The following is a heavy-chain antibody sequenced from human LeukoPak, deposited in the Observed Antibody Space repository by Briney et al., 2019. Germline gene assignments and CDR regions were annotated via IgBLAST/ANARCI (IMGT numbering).Heavy chain of an antibody. CDR2: ISWNSANI. CDR3: VKDTSGASQYFQY. CDR1: GFTFDNYA. D-gene: IGHD2-15*01. V-gene: IGHV3-9*03. J-gene: IGHJ1*01. Sequence: QTGGSLRLSCAAFGFTFDNYAMHWVRHAPGKGLEWVSSISWNSANIAYADSVKGRFTISRDNAKNSLYLQMNSLRPEDMALYYCVKDTSGASQYFQYWGHGTVVTVSS.